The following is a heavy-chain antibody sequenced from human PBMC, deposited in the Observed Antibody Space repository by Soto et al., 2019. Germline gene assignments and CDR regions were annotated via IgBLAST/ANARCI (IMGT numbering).Heavy chain of an antibody. CDR3: ARFRRGPAALFDKD. J-gene: IGHJ4*02. Sequence: PSEPLSLTCAVYGGPFSGFYWSWIRQPPGKELEWIGEINQSGSTNYNPSLKSRVTMSVDTSKNQFSLNLRSVTAADTAMYYCARFRRGPAALFDKDWGPGTLVTVSS. V-gene: IGHV4-34*01. D-gene: IGHD2-2*01. CDR2: INQSGST. CDR1: GGPFSGFY.